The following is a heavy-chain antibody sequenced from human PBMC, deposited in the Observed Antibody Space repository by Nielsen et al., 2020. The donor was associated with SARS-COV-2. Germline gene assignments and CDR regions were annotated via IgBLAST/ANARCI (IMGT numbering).Heavy chain of an antibody. Sequence: GGSLRLSCAASGFTFSSYGMHWVRQAPGKGLEWVAVISYDGSNKYYADSVKGRFTISRDNAKNSVYLQMNSLRAEDTAVYYCATDQYCPNGICSSGGRDYWGQGTLVAVSS. CDR3: ATDQYCPNGICSSGGRDY. D-gene: IGHD2-8*01. V-gene: IGHV3-30*03. CDR1: GFTFSSYG. CDR2: ISYDGSNK. J-gene: IGHJ4*02.